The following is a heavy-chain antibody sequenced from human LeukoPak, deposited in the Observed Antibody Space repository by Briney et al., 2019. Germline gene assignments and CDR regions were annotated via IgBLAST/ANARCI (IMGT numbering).Heavy chain of an antibody. CDR3: AKETFYYGSGSFMGY. D-gene: IGHD3-10*01. CDR1: GFTFSSYA. J-gene: IGHJ1*01. Sequence: GGSLRLSCAASGFTFSSYAMSWVRQAPGKGLEGVSGISGSGGKTYYADSVTGRFTVSRDNSKNTLYLQMNSLRAEDTAVYYCAKETFYYGSGSFMGYWGQGTLVTVSS. CDR2: ISGSGGKT. V-gene: IGHV3-23*01.